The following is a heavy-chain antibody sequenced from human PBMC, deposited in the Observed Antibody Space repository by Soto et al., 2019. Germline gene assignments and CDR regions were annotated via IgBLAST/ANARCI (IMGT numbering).Heavy chain of an antibody. CDR2: ISGSGGST. D-gene: IGHD6-19*01. J-gene: IGHJ6*02. CDR1: GFTFSSYA. CDR3: AKEGSGWYFNYYYYYGMDV. Sequence: GGSLRLSCAASGFTFSSYAMSWVRQAPGKGLEWVSAISGSGGSTYDADSVKGRFTISRDNSKNTLYLQMNSLRAEDTAVYYCAKEGSGWYFNYYYYYGMDVWGQGTTVTVSS. V-gene: IGHV3-23*01.